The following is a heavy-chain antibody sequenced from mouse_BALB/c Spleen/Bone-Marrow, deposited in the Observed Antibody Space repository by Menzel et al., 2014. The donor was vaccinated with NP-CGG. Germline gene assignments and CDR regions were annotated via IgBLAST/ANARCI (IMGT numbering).Heavy chain of an antibody. CDR3: GGEGVYGAFVY. CDR2: INPTSDYT. Sequence: QVQLQQSGAELARPGASVKMSCEASGYTFSFYTMYWVKQRPGQGLEWIGYINPTSDYTDYNQKFKDKATLTADKSSSTGYMQLSSVASEECAVYCCGGEGVYGAFVYWGEGTLVTVSA. J-gene: IGHJ3*01. D-gene: IGHD2-10*02. CDR1: GYTFSFYT. V-gene: IGHV1-4*01.